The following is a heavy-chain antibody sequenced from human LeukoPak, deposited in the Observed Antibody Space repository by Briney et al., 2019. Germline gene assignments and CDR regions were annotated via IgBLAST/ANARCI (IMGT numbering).Heavy chain of an antibody. V-gene: IGHV1-24*01. CDR3: ARDGRYYGSGSETFDY. CDR1: GYTLTELS. D-gene: IGHD3-10*01. J-gene: IGHJ4*02. CDR2: FDPEDGET. Sequence: GASVKVSCKVSGYTLTELSMHWVRQAPGKGLEWMGGFDPEDGETIYAQKFQGRVTMTEDTSTDTAYMELRSLRSDDTAVYYCARDGRYYGSGSETFDYWGQGTLVTVSS.